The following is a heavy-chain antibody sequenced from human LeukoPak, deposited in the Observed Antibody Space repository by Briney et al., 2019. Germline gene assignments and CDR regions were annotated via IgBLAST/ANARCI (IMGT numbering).Heavy chain of an antibody. CDR3: ARDRDVLTY. V-gene: IGHV3-7*01. CDR1: AFTFSNYW. J-gene: IGHJ4*02. CDR2: IKQDGSEK. Sequence: QPGGSLRLSCVASAFTFSNYWMTWVRQAPGKGLGWVANIKQDGSEKYYVDSVKGRFTISRDNAKNSLYLLMNSLRAEDTAVYYCARDRDVLTYWGQGTLVTVSS. D-gene: IGHD3-9*01.